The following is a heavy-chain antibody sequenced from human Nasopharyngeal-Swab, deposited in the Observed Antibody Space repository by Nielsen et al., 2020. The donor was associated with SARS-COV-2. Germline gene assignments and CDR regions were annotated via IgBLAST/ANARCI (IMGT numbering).Heavy chain of an antibody. CDR1: GGSFSSGSYY. D-gene: IGHD3-22*01. CDR3: ARAYDSLDY. Sequence: SETLSLTCTVSGGSFSSGSYYWSWIRQPPGKGLEWIGYIYYSGSTNYNPSLKSRVTISVDTSKNQFSLKLSSVTAADTAVYYCARAYDSLDYWGQGTLVTVSS. J-gene: IGHJ4*02. CDR2: IYYSGST. V-gene: IGHV4-61*01.